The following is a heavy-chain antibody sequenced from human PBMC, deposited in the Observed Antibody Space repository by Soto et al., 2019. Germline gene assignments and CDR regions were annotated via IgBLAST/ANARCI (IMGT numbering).Heavy chain of an antibody. CDR3: AKVGDDSSGYYYWPFDY. CDR1: GFTFSNYA. D-gene: IGHD3-22*01. Sequence: GGSLRLSCAASGFTFSNYAMSWVRQAPGKGLEWASAISGSGGSTYYADSVKGRFTISRDNSKNTLYLQMNSLRAEDTAVYYCAKVGDDSSGYYYWPFDYWGQGTLVTVSS. CDR2: ISGSGGST. J-gene: IGHJ4*02. V-gene: IGHV3-23*01.